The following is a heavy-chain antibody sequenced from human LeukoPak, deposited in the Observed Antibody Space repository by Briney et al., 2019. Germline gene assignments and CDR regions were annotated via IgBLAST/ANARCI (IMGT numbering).Heavy chain of an antibody. Sequence: GRSLRLSCAASGFTFDDYAMHWVRQAPGKGLEWVLGISWNSGSIGYADSVKGRFTISRDNAKNSLYLQMNSLRAEDTALYYCAKDKKPRGYYYYFDYWGQGTLVTVSS. J-gene: IGHJ4*02. CDR3: AKDKKPRGYYYYFDY. CDR2: ISWNSGSI. D-gene: IGHD3-22*01. CDR1: GFTFDDYA. V-gene: IGHV3-9*01.